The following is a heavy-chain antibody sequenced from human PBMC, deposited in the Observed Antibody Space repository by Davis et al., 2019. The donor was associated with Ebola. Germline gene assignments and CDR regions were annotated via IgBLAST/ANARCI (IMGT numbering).Heavy chain of an antibody. CDR2: IVVGSGNK. D-gene: IGHD6-19*01. J-gene: IGHJ3*02. Sequence: AASVKVSCKTSGFTFTTSAVQWVRQTRGQRLEWIGWIVVGSGNKNFAQKFQERLTITRDMSTSTAYLELSSLRSEDTAVYYCAADGNMRAVAGIFDIWGQGTMVTVSS. CDR3: AADGNMRAVAGIFDI. V-gene: IGHV1-58*01. CDR1: GFTFTTSA.